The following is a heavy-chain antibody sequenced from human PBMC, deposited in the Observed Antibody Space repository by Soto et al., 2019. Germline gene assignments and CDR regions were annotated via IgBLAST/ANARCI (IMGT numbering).Heavy chain of an antibody. D-gene: IGHD6-19*01. V-gene: IGHV3-23*01. CDR3: VKGGWLDN. CDR1: GFTFSKFE. Sequence: EVQVLESGGGLVQPGGSRRLSCTASGFTFSKFEMTWARQASGKGLEWVSFISVSGGETHYADSVKGRFTISRDNSKNTLYLQMNSLRAEDMAVYYCVKGGWLDNWGQGTLVTVSS. CDR2: ISVSGGET. J-gene: IGHJ4*02.